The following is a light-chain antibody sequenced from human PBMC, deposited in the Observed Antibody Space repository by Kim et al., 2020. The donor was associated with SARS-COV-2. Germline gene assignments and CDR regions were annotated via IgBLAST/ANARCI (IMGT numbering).Light chain of an antibody. Sequence: HSLTISCTGTSSDFVGYNYVSWYQQHPGKAPKRMIYDVSNRPSGVSTRFSGSKSGNTASLTISGLQAEDEADYYCSSYTSSSTFGVFGTGTKVTVL. CDR3: SSYTSSSTFGV. CDR1: SSDFVGYNY. J-gene: IGLJ1*01. V-gene: IGLV2-14*03. CDR2: DVS.